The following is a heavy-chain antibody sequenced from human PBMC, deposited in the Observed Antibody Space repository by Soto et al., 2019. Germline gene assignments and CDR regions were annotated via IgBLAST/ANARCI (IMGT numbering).Heavy chain of an antibody. V-gene: IGHV1-18*01. CDR1: GYTFTSYG. Sequence: ASVKVSCKASGYTFTSYGISWVRQAPGQGLEWKGWISAYNGNTNYAQKLQGRVTMTTDTSTSTAYMELRSLRSDDTAVYYCARVKSSDWSKRDYYYGMDVWGQGTTVTVSS. D-gene: IGHD6-19*01. CDR3: ARVKSSDWSKRDYYYGMDV. J-gene: IGHJ6*02. CDR2: ISAYNGNT.